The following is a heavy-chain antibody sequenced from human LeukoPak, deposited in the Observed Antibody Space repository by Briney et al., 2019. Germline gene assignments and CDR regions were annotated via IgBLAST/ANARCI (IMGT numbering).Heavy chain of an antibody. CDR2: INPNSGGT. CDR3: ARVGYYESSGYYEY. CDR1: GYTLTDYY. J-gene: IGHJ4*02. D-gene: IGHD3-22*01. Sequence: ASVNVSCKASGYTLTDYYMHWVRQAPGQGLEWMGRINPNSGGTNYAQKFQGRVTMTRDTSISTVYMELSRLRSDDTAVYYCARVGYYESSGYYEYWGQGTLVTVSS. V-gene: IGHV1-2*06.